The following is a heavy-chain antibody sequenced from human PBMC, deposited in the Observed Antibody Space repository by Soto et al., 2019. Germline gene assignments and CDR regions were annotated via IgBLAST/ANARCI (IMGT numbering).Heavy chain of an antibody. Sequence: EVQLVESGGGLVQPGRSLRLSCAASGFTFDDYAMHWVRQAPGKGLEWVSGISWNSGSIGYADSVKGRFTISRDNAKNPLDLQMNSLRADDTALYYCAKDLSPLGYCSSTSCPPPGDVWGKGTTVTVSS. J-gene: IGHJ6*04. CDR2: ISWNSGSI. V-gene: IGHV3-9*01. CDR1: GFTFDDYA. D-gene: IGHD2-2*01. CDR3: AKDLSPLGYCSSTSCPPPGDV.